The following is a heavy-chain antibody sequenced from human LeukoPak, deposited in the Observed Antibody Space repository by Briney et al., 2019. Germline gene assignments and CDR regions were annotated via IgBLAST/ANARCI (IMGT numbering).Heavy chain of an antibody. CDR1: GFTFDDYA. J-gene: IGHJ3*02. D-gene: IGHD3-22*01. CDR3: AKVMEPRYYYDSSGYHDAFDI. CDR2: ISWNSGSI. Sequence: GGSLRLSCAASGFTFDDYAMHWVRQAPGKGLEWGSGISWNSGSIGYADSGKCRFTISRDNAKNSLYRQINSLRSDDTSLYYCAKVMEPRYYYDSSGYHDAFDIWGQGTMVTVSS. V-gene: IGHV3-9*01.